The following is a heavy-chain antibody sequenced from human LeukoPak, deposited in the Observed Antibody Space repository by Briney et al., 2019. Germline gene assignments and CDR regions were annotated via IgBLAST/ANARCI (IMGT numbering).Heavy chain of an antibody. Sequence: PSETLSLTCTVSGGSISSSGYYWGWIRQPPGKGLEWNASIYYGGSTYYNPSLKSRVTISVDTSKNQLSLKLSSLTAADTAVYYCARHEYSGSYYGLSWFDPWGQGTLVIVSS. CDR3: ARHEYSGSYYGLSWFDP. CDR1: GGSISSSGYY. D-gene: IGHD1-26*01. J-gene: IGHJ5*02. V-gene: IGHV4-39*01. CDR2: IYYGGST.